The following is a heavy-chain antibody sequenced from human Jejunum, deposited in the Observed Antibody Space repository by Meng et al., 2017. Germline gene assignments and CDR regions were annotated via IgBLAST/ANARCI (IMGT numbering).Heavy chain of an antibody. D-gene: IGHD2-15*01. CDR1: AASTSSGYW. CDR3: ARNGAYSADH. CDR2: IHHGGDT. Sequence: QLKQSDPGLGEPSGTLSLTGAVSAASTSSGYWWSWVRQPPGKGLEWIGEIHHGGDTNYNPSLKSRVTISVDKSNNQYSLRLTSVTAADTAMYYCARNGAYSADHWGQGTLVTVSS. J-gene: IGHJ4*02. V-gene: IGHV4-4*02.